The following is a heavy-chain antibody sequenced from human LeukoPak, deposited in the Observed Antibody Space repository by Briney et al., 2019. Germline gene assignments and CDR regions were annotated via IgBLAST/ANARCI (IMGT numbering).Heavy chain of an antibody. CDR3: VRTVEYS. Sequence: GGSLRLSCAASGFTFTNYNMNWVRQAPGKGLEWVAYINSGGGTAYYADSVEGRFTISRDNAKSSLYLQMNSLRVEDTAIYYCVRTVEYSWGQGTLVAVSS. CDR2: INSGGGTA. CDR1: GFTFTNYN. V-gene: IGHV3-48*04. J-gene: IGHJ4*02. D-gene: IGHD4-17*01.